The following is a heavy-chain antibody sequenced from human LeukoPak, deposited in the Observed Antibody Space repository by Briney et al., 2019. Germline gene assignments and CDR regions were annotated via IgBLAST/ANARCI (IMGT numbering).Heavy chain of an antibody. Sequence: GASVKVSCKASGYTFTGYYMHWVRQTPGQGLEWMGGINPNSGGTNYAQKFQGRVTMTRDTSIGTAYMELSRLRSDDTAVYYCARGSDYYYYGMDGWGQGTTVTVCS. CDR3: ARGSDYYYYGMDG. CDR1: GYTFTGYY. D-gene: IGHD6-6*01. CDR2: INPNSGGT. V-gene: IGHV1-2*02. J-gene: IGHJ6*02.